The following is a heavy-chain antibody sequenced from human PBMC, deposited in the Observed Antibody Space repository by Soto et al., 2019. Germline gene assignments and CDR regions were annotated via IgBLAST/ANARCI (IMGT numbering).Heavy chain of an antibody. CDR3: ARLPDYFGSGSYYLDY. D-gene: IGHD3-10*01. Sequence: GESLKISCKGCGYSFTRYWIAWVRQTTGKGLEWMGIIYPGDSDTRYSSSFQGQVTISADKSISTAYLQWSTLKASDTAMYYCARLPDYFGSGSYYLDYWGQGTQVTVSS. CDR2: IYPGDSDT. V-gene: IGHV5-51*01. CDR1: GYSFTRYW. J-gene: IGHJ4*02.